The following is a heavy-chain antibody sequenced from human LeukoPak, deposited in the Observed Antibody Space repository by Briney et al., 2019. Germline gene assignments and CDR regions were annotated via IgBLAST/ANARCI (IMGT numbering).Heavy chain of an antibody. Sequence: GGSLRLSCAASGFTFSSYWMSWVRQAPGKGLEWVANIKQDGSEKYYVDSVKGRFTISRDNAKNSLYLQMNSLRAEDTAVYYCASRRPDNWNDGFDYWGQGTLVTVSS. CDR3: ASRRPDNWNDGFDY. J-gene: IGHJ4*02. V-gene: IGHV3-7*01. CDR2: IKQDGSEK. CDR1: GFTFSSYW. D-gene: IGHD1-20*01.